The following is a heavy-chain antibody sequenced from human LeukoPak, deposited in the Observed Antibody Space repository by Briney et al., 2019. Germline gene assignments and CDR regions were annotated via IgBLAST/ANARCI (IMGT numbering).Heavy chain of an antibody. CDR2: IWSDGNNR. J-gene: IGHJ6*03. D-gene: IGHD4-17*01. Sequence: GGSLRLSCAASGFTFSSYGFHWVRQAAGKELEWVAVIWSDGNNRNYAGSVKGRFTISRDNSKNTLYLQMNGLRAEDTAVYYCARARPDYGDYGRSLDVWGKGTTVTVSS. CDR1: GFTFSSYG. CDR3: ARARPDYGDYGRSLDV. V-gene: IGHV3-33*01.